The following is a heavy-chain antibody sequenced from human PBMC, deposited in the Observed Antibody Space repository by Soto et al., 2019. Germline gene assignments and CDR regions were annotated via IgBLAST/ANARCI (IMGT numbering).Heavy chain of an antibody. CDR1: GFTFSSYG. Sequence: GGSLRLSCAASGFTFSSYGMHWVRQAPGKGLEWVAVIWYDGSNKYYADSVKGRFTISRDNAKNSLYLQMNSLRDEDTAVYYCASTVVAATFGVYYYYGMDVWGQGNSVTVSS. V-gene: IGHV3-33*01. D-gene: IGHD2-15*01. J-gene: IGHJ6*02. CDR2: IWYDGSNK. CDR3: ASTVVAATFGVYYYYGMDV.